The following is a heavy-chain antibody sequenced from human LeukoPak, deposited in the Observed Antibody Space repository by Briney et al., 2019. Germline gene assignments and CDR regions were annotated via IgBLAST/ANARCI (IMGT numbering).Heavy chain of an antibody. CDR3: AKVLWGSGRPPRYYYYMDV. Sequence: GESLRLSCAASGFTFTSYAMSWVRQAPGKGLEWLSAISGSGDSTYYADSVKGRFTISRDNSKNTLYLQMNSLRVEDTAVYYCAKVLWGSGRPPRYYYYMDVWGKGTTVTVSS. D-gene: IGHD3-10*01. CDR1: GFTFTSYA. CDR2: ISGSGDST. J-gene: IGHJ6*03. V-gene: IGHV3-23*01.